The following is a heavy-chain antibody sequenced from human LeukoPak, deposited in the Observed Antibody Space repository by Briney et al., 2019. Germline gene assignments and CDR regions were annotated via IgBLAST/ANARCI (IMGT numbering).Heavy chain of an antibody. Sequence: ASVKVSCKASGYTFTSYDINWVRQATRQGLEWMGWMNPNSGNTGYAQKFQGRVTMTRNTSISTAYMELSSLRSEDTAVYYCARRTMVRGVIINNFDYWGQGTLVTVSS. J-gene: IGHJ4*02. CDR3: ARRTMVRGVIINNFDY. V-gene: IGHV1-8*01. D-gene: IGHD3-10*01. CDR2: MNPNSGNT. CDR1: GYTFTSYD.